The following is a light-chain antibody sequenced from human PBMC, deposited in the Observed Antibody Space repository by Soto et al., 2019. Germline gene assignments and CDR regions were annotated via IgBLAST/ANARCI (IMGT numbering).Light chain of an antibody. CDR2: EVS. V-gene: IGLV2-14*01. CDR3: SSYTSSSTL. Sequence: QSVLTQPASVSWSPGQSITISCTGTSSDVGSYNYVSWYQQHPGKAPKLMIYEVSDRPSGISSRFSGSKSGNTASLTISGLQTEEEADYYCSSYTSSSTLFGTGTKVTVL. J-gene: IGLJ1*01. CDR1: SSDVGSYNY.